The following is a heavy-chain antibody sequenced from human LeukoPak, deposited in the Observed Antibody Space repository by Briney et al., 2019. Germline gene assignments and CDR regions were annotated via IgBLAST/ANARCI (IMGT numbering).Heavy chain of an antibody. CDR1: GFTFSTYG. CDR3: AKGADSSSWYGMGSYYYYYGMDV. CDR2: IRYDESNK. D-gene: IGHD6-13*01. Sequence: GGSLRLSWAASGFTFSTYGMNWVRRAPGKGPGWVAFIRYDESNKYYADSVKGRFTISRDNSKNTLYLQMNSLRAEDTAVYYCAKGADSSSWYGMGSYYYYYGMDVWGQGTTVTVSS. J-gene: IGHJ6*02. V-gene: IGHV3-30*02.